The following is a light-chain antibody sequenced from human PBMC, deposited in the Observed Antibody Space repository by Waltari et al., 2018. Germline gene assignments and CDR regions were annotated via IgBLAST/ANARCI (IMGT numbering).Light chain of an antibody. CDR2: EIN. Sequence: QSALTQPPSASGSPGQSVTISCTGTSSDVGGYNYVSWYQQHPGKAPKLILFEINKRPSGVPDRFSGSKSGNTASLTVSGLQAEDEADYYCSSYAGNNIVIFGGGTKLTVL. CDR1: SSDVGGYNY. V-gene: IGLV2-8*01. J-gene: IGLJ2*01. CDR3: SSYAGNNIVI.